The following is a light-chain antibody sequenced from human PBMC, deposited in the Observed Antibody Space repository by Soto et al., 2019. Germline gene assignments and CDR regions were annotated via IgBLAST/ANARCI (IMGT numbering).Light chain of an antibody. CDR2: GNS. J-gene: IGLJ1*01. V-gene: IGLV1-40*01. CDR1: SSNIGAGYD. CDR3: QSYDSSLSGYV. Sequence: QSVLTQPPSVSGAPGQRVTISCTGSSSNIGAGYDVHWYQQLPGTAPKLLIYGNSNRPSGVPDRFSGSKSGTSASLAITVRQAEDEADYYCQSYDSSLSGYVFGTGTKLTVL.